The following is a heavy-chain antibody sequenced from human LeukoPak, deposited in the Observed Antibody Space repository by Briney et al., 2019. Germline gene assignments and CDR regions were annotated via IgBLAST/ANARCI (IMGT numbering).Heavy chain of an antibody. CDR1: GFTFSSYG. CDR2: ISGSGDST. J-gene: IGHJ6*03. CDR3: AKGGELSDYYYYYYMDV. Sequence: TLRLSCAASGFTFSSYGMSWVRQAPGKGLEWVAAISGSGDSTYYAEDSVKGRFTISRDNSKNTLYLQMNSLRAEDTAVYYCAKGGELSDYYYYYYMDVWGKGTTVTVSS. D-gene: IGHD3-16*02. V-gene: IGHV3-23*01.